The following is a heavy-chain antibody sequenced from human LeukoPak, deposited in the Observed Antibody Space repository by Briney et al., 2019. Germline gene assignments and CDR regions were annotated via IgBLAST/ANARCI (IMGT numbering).Heavy chain of an antibody. CDR2: ISGSDGST. CDR3: AKDPFGYGSGSPRYFDY. V-gene: IGHV3-23*01. CDR1: GFTFSNYA. J-gene: IGHJ4*02. D-gene: IGHD3-10*01. Sequence: GGSLILSCAASGFTFSNYAMNWVRQAPGKGLEWVSGISGSDGSTYYADSVKGRFAISRDNSKNTLYLQMNSLRAEDTAVYFCAKDPFGYGSGSPRYFDYWGQGTLVTVSS.